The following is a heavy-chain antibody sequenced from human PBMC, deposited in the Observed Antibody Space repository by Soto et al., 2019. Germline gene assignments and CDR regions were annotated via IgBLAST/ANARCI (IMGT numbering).Heavy chain of an antibody. CDR3: AKVLSSEKYLVEY. Sequence: ASVKVSCKASGYTFKSYAMSWVRQAPGQGLEWMGWIGTYNGNTNYAQRLQGRVTMTTDTSTNTAYMELRSLRSDDTAIYYCAKVLSSEKYLVEYWGLGTLVTVSS. CDR2: IGTYNGNT. D-gene: IGHD3-10*01. V-gene: IGHV1-18*01. CDR1: GYTFKSYA. J-gene: IGHJ4*02.